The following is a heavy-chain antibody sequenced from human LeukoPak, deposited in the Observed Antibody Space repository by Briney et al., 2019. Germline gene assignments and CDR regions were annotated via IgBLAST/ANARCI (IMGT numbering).Heavy chain of an antibody. CDR2: ISYDGSNK. J-gene: IGHJ4*02. D-gene: IGHD1-26*01. CDR1: GFTFSSYG. CDR3: AKDGSWCCFDY. V-gene: IGHV3-30*18. Sequence: PGRSLRLSCAASGFTFSSYGMHWVRQAPGKGLEWVAVISYDGSNKYYADSVKGRFTTSRDNSKNTLYLQMNSLRAEDTAVYYCAKDGSWCCFDYWGQGTLVTVSS.